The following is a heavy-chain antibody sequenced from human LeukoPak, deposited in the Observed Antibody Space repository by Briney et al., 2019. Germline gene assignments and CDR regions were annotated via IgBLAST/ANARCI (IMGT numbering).Heavy chain of an antibody. D-gene: IGHD3-10*01. CDR2: IGGGGDDT. Sequence: GGALTLSCAASALTVNEYAMNWVRQPPGKRREWVSHIGGGGDDTEYADSVKGHFTVSRENSKNMMYLQMNSLRAEDTAVYYCASGITMVRGVISYGMDVWGQGTTVTVSS. CDR1: ALTVNEYA. CDR3: ASGITMVRGVISYGMDV. V-gene: IGHV3-23*01. J-gene: IGHJ6*02.